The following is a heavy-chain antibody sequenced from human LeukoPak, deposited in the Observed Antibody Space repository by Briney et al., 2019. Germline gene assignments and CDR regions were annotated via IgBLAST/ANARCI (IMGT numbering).Heavy chain of an antibody. V-gene: IGHV3-23*01. J-gene: IGHJ4*02. CDR1: GFTISTFG. D-gene: IGHD3-10*01. CDR2: ISGGTT. CDR3: AKSVYHSGNY. Sequence: GRSLRPSCAASGFTISTFGMSWVRQAPGKGLEWVSSISGGTTYYADSVKGRFTISRDNSKNTVSLQMNSLRGEDTAVYYCAKSVYHSGNYWGQGTLVTVSS.